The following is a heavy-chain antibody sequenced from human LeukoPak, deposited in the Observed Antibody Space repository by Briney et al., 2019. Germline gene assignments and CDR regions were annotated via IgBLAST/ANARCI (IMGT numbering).Heavy chain of an antibody. D-gene: IGHD6-19*01. CDR2: ISANNGNT. CDR1: GYTFTGFV. V-gene: IGHV1-18*01. CDR3: ARDSNVAYSSGWYPGY. Sequence: ASVKVSCKASGYTFTGFVISWVRQAPGPGLEWMGWISANNGNTKYGQKLQGRVTMTTDTSTSTAYMELRSLRSDDTAVYYCARDSNVAYSSGWYPGYWGQGTLVTVSS. J-gene: IGHJ4*02.